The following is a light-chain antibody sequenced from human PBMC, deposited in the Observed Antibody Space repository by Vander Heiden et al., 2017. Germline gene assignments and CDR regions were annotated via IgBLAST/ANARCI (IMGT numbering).Light chain of an antibody. Sequence: QSVLTHPPSPSRTPGQRVTISCSGSNSNIGSNTVNWYQQLPGTAPKLLIYHNDQRPSGVPDRFSGSKSGTSASLAISGLQSEDEADYYCAAWDDSLNGPVFGGGTKLTVL. J-gene: IGLJ2*01. CDR3: AAWDDSLNGPV. CDR2: HND. V-gene: IGLV1-44*01. CDR1: NSNIGSNT.